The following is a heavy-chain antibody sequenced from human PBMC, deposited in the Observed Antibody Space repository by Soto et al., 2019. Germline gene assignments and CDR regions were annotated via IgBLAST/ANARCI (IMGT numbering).Heavy chain of an antibody. Sequence: SVKVSCKASGGTFSSYAISWVRQAPGQGLEWMGGIIPIFGTANYAQKFQGRVTITADESTSTAYMELSSLRSEDTAVYYCARDPVAGPYGMDVWGQGTTVTVSS. D-gene: IGHD6-19*01. CDR3: ARDPVAGPYGMDV. CDR2: IIPIFGTA. CDR1: GGTFSSYA. V-gene: IGHV1-69*13. J-gene: IGHJ6*02.